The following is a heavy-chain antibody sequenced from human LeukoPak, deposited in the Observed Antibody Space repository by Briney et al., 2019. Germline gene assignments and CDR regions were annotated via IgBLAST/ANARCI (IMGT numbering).Heavy chain of an antibody. V-gene: IGHV1-2*02. J-gene: IGHJ6*03. D-gene: IGHD3-3*01. CDR2: INPNSGGT. Sequence: ASVTVSCKASGYTFTGYYMHWVRQAPGQGLEWMGWINPNSGGTNYAQKFQGRVTMTRDTSISTAYMELSRLRSDDTAVYYCARSKDFWSGYWDYYYYMDVWGKGTTVTVSS. CDR3: ARSKDFWSGYWDYYYYMDV. CDR1: GYTFTGYY.